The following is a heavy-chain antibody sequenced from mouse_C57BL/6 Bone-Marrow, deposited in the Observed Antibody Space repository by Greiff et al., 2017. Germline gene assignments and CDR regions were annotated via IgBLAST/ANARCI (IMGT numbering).Heavy chain of an antibody. CDR2: IYPGDGDT. CDR3: ARSLLLDYYAMDD. V-gene: IGHV1-80*01. D-gene: IGHD1-1*01. J-gene: IGHJ4*01. Sequence: QVQLQQSGAELVKPGASVKISCKASGYAFSSYWMNWVKQRPGKGLEWIGQIYPGDGDTNYNGKFKGKATLTADKSSSTAYMQLSSLTSEDSAVYFCARSLLLDYYAMDDWGQGTSVTVSS. CDR1: GYAFSSYW.